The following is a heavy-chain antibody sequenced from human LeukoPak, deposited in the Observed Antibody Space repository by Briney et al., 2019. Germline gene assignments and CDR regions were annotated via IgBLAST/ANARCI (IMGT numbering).Heavy chain of an antibody. CDR1: GGTFSSYA. Sequence: EASVKVSCKASGGTFSSYAISWVRQAPGQGLEWMGGIIPIFGTANYAQKFQGRVTITADESTSTAYMELSSLRSEDTAVYYCARATRPPLEWFTWYYYMDVWGKGTTVTVSS. CDR3: ARATRPPLEWFTWYYYMDV. J-gene: IGHJ6*03. CDR2: IIPIFGTA. V-gene: IGHV1-69*01. D-gene: IGHD3-3*01.